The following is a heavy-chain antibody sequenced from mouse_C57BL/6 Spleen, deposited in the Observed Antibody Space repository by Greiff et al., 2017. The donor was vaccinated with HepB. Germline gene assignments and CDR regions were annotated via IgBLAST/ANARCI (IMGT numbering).Heavy chain of an antibody. Sequence: VKLMESGPGLVQPSQSLSITCTVSGFSLTSYGVHWVRQSPGKGLEWLGVIWSGGSTDYNAAFISRLSISKDNSKSQVFFKMNSLQADDTAIYCCARNDYECDGWFAYWGQETLVTVSA. V-gene: IGHV2-2*01. CDR2: IWSGGST. D-gene: IGHD2-4*01. CDR3: ARNDYECDGWFAY. J-gene: IGHJ3*01. CDR1: GFSLTSYG.